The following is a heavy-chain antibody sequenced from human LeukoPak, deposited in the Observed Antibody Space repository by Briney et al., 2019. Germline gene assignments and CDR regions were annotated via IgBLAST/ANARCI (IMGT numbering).Heavy chain of an antibody. D-gene: IGHD6-13*01. CDR1: GYTFTGYY. CDR3: ARRGRAAAGTEWFDP. CDR2: INPNSGGT. V-gene: IGHV1-2*02. J-gene: IGHJ5*02. Sequence: ASVKVSCKASGYTFTGYYMHWVRQAPGQGLEWMGWINPNSGGTNYAQKFQGRVTMTRDTSIGTAYMELSRLRSDDTAVYYCARRGRAAAGTEWFDPWGQGTLVTVSS.